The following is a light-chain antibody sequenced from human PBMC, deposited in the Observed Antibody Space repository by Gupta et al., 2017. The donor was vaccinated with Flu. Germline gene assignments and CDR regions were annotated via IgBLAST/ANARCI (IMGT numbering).Light chain of an antibody. CDR2: WAS. CDR3: QQQNNTPFP. J-gene: IGKJ3*01. V-gene: IGKV4-1*01. Sequence: DIVMTQSPDSLAVSLGERATINCKSSQSVLYSSNNKNYLAWYQQKPGQPPKLLIYWASTRECGVPDSFSGSGSGTDFTLTISSRQAEDVAVYYCQQQNNTPFPFGHGTHVDIK. CDR1: QSVLYSSNNKNY.